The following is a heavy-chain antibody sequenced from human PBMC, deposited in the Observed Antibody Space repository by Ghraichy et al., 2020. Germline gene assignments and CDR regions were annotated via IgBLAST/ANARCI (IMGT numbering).Heavy chain of an antibody. CDR3: ARDFGFHWFDL. V-gene: IGHV1-2*02. CDR2: MYPKNGDT. J-gene: IGHJ5*02. D-gene: IGHD3-3*01. Sequence: ASVKVSCKASGYTFSDFYMHWARQAPGQGLEWMGWMYPKNGDTKYAQRFQGRVTLTRDTPISTACMELSGLTPDDTALYFCARDFGFHWFDLWGQGTPVTVSS. CDR1: GYTFSDFY.